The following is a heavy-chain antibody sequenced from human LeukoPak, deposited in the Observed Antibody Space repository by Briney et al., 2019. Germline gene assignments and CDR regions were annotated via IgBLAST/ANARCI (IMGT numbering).Heavy chain of an antibody. D-gene: IGHD3-3*01. V-gene: IGHV3-30*04. CDR2: ISYDGSNK. J-gene: IGHJ6*02. CDR3: ARELSEYGMDV. Sequence: GGSLRLSCAASGLTFSSYAMHWVRQAPGKGLEWVAVISYDGSNKYYADSVKGRFTISRDNSKNTLYLQMNSLRAEDTAVYYCARELSEYGMDVWGQGTTVTVSS. CDR1: GLTFSSYA.